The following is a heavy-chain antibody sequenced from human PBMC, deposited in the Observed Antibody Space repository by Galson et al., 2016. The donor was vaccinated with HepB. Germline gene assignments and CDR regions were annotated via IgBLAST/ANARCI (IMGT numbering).Heavy chain of an antibody. CDR3: ARVRDGNNWRVQPFDV. CDR2: ISYDGTDK. Sequence: SLRLSCAASGIIFRSNDMHWVRQAPGKGLEWVAAISYDGTDKDYADSVKGRFTISRDNSKNTLFLQMNSLRAEDTAVYYCARVRDGNNWRVQPFDVWGQGTLVTVST. J-gene: IGHJ4*02. D-gene: IGHD5-24*01. V-gene: IGHV3-30-3*01. CDR1: GIIFRSND.